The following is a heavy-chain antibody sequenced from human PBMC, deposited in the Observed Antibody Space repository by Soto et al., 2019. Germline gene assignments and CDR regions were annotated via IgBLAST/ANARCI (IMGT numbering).Heavy chain of an antibody. V-gene: IGHV4-59*01. J-gene: IGHJ4*02. D-gene: IGHD1-1*01. Sequence: SETLSLTCTVSGGSIRSDSWSWIRQPPGKGLEWVGYIYYSGGTSYNPSLKSRVTISVDTSRNQFSLKLSSVTTADTAMYYCATLNWNNYFDSWGQGTLVTVSS. CDR3: ATLNWNNYFDS. CDR1: GGSIRSDS. CDR2: IYYSGGT.